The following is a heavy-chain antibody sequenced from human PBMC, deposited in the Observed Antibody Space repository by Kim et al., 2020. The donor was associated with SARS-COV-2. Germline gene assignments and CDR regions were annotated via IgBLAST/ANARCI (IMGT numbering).Heavy chain of an antibody. D-gene: IGHD6-19*01. J-gene: IGHJ4*02. V-gene: IGHV4-39*01. CDR1: GGSISSSSYY. CDR3: AGHLRGGIAVAGGYYFDS. Sequence: SETLSLTCTVSGGSISSSSYYWGWIRQPPGKGLEWIGSIYYSGSTYYNPSLKSRVTISVDTSKNQFSLQLSSVTAADTAVYYCAGHLRGGIAVAGGYYFDSWGQGTLVTVSS. CDR2: IYYSGST.